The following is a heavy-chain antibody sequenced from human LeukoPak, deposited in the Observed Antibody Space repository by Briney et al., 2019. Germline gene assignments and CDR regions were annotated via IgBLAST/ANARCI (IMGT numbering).Heavy chain of an antibody. Sequence: GGSLRLSCAASGFTFSSYWMSWVRQAPGKGLEWVANIKQDGSEKYYVDSVKGRFTISRDNAKNSLYLQMNSLRAEDTAVYYCAKDRAPVGQQLVPSFDYWGQGTLVTVSS. J-gene: IGHJ4*02. CDR2: IKQDGSEK. V-gene: IGHV3-7*03. D-gene: IGHD6-13*01. CDR1: GFTFSSYW. CDR3: AKDRAPVGQQLVPSFDY.